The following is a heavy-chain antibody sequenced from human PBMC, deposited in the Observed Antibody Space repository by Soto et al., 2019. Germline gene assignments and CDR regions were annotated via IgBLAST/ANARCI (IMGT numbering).Heavy chain of an antibody. V-gene: IGHV3-23*01. J-gene: IGHJ6*02. CDR3: AKGRYLGVDYYYGMDV. D-gene: IGHD2-21*01. CDR1: GFTFSSYA. CDR2: ISGSGGST. Sequence: PGGSLRLSCAASGFTFSSYAMSWVRQAPGKGLEWVSAISGSGGSTYYADSVKGRFTISRDNSKNTLYLQMNSLRAEDTAVYYCAKGRYLGVDYYYGMDVWGQGTTVTVSS.